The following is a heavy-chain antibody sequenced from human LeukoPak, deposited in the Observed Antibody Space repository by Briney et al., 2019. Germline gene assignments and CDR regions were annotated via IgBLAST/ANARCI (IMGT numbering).Heavy chain of an antibody. CDR1: GFTFSSYS. CDR2: GEGDGSTS. Sequence: GGSLRLSCAASGFTFSSYSMKWFRQAPGKGLVWVSRGEGDGSTSTYADSVKGRFTISRDTAKNTLYLQMNSLRAEDTAVYYCTTTDHFDYWGQGTLVTVSS. V-gene: IGHV3-74*03. CDR3: TTTDHFDY. J-gene: IGHJ4*02.